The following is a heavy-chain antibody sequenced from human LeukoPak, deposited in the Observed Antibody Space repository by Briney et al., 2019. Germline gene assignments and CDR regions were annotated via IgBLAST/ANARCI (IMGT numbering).Heavy chain of an antibody. CDR1: GDSISSYY. D-gene: IGHD1-26*01. CDR3: ARVVGSYCFDY. J-gene: IGHJ4*02. CDR2: IYYSGST. Sequence: SETLSLTCTVSGDSISSYYWSWIRQPPGKGLEWIGYIYYSGSTNYNPSLKSRVTISVDTSENQFSLKLSSVTAADTAVYYCARVVGSYCFDYWGQGTLVTVSS. V-gene: IGHV4-59*01.